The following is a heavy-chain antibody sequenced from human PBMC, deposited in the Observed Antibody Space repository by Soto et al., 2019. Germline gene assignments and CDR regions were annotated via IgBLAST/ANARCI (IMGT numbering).Heavy chain of an antibody. CDR1: GGSFSGYY. CDR2: ISHSGST. V-gene: IGHV4-34*01. D-gene: IGHD6-6*01. CDR3: ASRGGSIAARLTRPYYYYYGMDV. J-gene: IGHJ6*02. Sequence: PSETLSLTCAVYGGSFSGYYWSWIRQPPGKGLEWIGEISHSGSTNYNPSLKSRVTISVDTSKNQFSLKLSSVTAADTAVYYCASRGGSIAARLTRPYYYYYGMDVWGQGTTVTVSS.